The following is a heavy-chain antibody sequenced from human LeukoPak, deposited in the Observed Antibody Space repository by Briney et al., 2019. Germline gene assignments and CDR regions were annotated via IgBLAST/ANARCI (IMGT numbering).Heavy chain of an antibody. V-gene: IGHV3-23*01. CDR3: AKDESGGVVSFDY. D-gene: IGHD3-3*01. CDR1: GFTYSNYA. J-gene: IGHJ4*02. CDR2: ISGSGSST. Sequence: GGSLRLSCAVSGFTYSNYAMSWVRQAPGKGLEWVSAISGSGSSTFYTDSVKGRFTISRDNSKNRLFLQMSSLRAEDTAVYYCAKDESGGVVSFDYWGQGTLVTVSS.